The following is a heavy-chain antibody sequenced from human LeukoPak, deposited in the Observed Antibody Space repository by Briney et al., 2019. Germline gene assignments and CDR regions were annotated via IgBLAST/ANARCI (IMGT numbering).Heavy chain of an antibody. V-gene: IGHV1-8*03. CDR2: MNPNSGNT. CDR1: GYTFASYG. Sequence: ASVKVSCKASGYTFASYGINWVRQATGQGLEWMGWMNPNSGNTGYAQKFQGRVTITRNTSISTAYMELSSLRSEDTAVYYCARVSYYYYYMDVWGKGTTVTVSS. CDR3: ARVSYYYYYMDV. J-gene: IGHJ6*03.